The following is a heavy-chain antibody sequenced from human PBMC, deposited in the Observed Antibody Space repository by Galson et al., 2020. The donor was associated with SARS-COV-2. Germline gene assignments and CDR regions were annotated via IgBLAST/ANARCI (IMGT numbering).Heavy chain of an antibody. J-gene: IGHJ4*02. CDR3: ASLPRGIGVVGGFDY. V-gene: IGHV4-30-4*02. D-gene: IGHD2-15*01. CDR1: GGPTSRGDYY. CDR2: IYYSGST. Sequence: ETSETLSPTSTVPGGPTSRGDYYWTWIRQPPGKGLKWIGYIYYSGSTYYNPPPKSRVTISVDPSKNQFSLKLSAVSAADTAGYYCASLPRGIGVVGGFDYWGQGTLVTVSS.